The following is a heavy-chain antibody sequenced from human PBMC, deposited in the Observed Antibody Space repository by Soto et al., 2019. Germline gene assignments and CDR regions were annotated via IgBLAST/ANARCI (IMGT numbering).Heavy chain of an antibody. CDR1: GYSFTGYY. Sequence: ASVKVSCKASGYSFTGYYMHWVRQAPGQGLEWMGWINPNSGGTNYAQKFQGWVTMTRDTSISTAYMELSRLRSDDTAVYYCALSPPPPYSSRPYGMDVWGQGTTVTVAS. V-gene: IGHV1-2*04. D-gene: IGHD6-19*01. J-gene: IGHJ6*02. CDR3: ALSPPPPYSSRPYGMDV. CDR2: INPNSGGT.